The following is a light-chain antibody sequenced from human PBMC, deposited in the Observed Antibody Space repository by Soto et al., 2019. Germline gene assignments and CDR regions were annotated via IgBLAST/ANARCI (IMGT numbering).Light chain of an antibody. J-gene: IGLJ3*02. V-gene: IGLV1-47*01. CDR3: AAWDDSLSVWV. CDR2: RNN. Sequence: QSVLTQPPSASGTPGQRVTISCSGSSSNIGSNYVYWYQQLHGTAPKLLIYRNNHRPSGVPDRFSGSKSGTSASLAISGLRSEDEADYYCAAWDDSLSVWVFGGGTKLTVL. CDR1: SSNIGSNY.